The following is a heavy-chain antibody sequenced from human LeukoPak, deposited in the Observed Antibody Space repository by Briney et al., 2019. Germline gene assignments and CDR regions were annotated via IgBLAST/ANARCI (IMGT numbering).Heavy chain of an antibody. CDR3: ARDLPDQGAN. CDR1: GLTVSSNH. V-gene: IGHV3-53*01. D-gene: IGHD1-14*01. CDR2: MYRSDAT. J-gene: IGHJ1*01. Sequence: PGGSLRLSCVAAGLTVSSNHMSWARQAPGKGLEWVSVMYRSDATYYADSVKGRFTMSRDISKNTVYLQMDSLRSEDTAVYYCARDLPDQGANWGQGTLVIVPS.